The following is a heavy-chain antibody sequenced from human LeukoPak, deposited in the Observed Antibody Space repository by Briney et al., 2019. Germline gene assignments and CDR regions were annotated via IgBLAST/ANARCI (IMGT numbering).Heavy chain of an antibody. D-gene: IGHD6-6*01. CDR1: GFTFINNW. CDR3: VRALGSSTADS. CDR2: IKQEGREK. Sequence: GGSLRLSCAGSGFTFINNWMSWGGQAPGKGREGGGNIKQEGREKYYVDSVEGRFTISRDNAKKSLSLHRNSLRGEDTAVYYCVRALGSSTADSCGQGTLFTVSS. J-gene: IGHJ4*02. V-gene: IGHV3-7*01.